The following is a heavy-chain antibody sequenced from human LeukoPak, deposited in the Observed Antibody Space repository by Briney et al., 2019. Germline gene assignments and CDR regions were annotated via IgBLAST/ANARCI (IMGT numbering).Heavy chain of an antibody. CDR3: ARVRRYSSAPQRGGMDV. CDR1: GDSISSYY. Sequence: SETLSLTCTVSGDSISSYYWSWIRQPPGKGLEWIGEINHSGSTNYNPSLKSRVTISVDTSKNQFSLKLSSVTAADTAVYYCARVRRYSSAPQRGGMDVWGQGTTVTVSS. J-gene: IGHJ6*02. CDR2: INHSGST. V-gene: IGHV4-34*01. D-gene: IGHD6-19*01.